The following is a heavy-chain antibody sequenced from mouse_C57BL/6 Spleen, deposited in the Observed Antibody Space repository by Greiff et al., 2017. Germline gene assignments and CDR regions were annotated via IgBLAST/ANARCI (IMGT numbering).Heavy chain of an antibody. CDR2: IYPGSGST. Sequence: QVHVKQPGAELVKPGASVKMSCKASGYTFTSYWITWVKQRPGQGLEWIGDIYPGSGSTNYNEKFKSKATLTVDTSSSTAYMQLSSLTAEDSAVYYWASSANWERNFDYWGQGTTLTVSS. V-gene: IGHV1-55*01. J-gene: IGHJ2*01. D-gene: IGHD4-1*01. CDR1: GYTFTSYW. CDR3: ASSANWERNFDY.